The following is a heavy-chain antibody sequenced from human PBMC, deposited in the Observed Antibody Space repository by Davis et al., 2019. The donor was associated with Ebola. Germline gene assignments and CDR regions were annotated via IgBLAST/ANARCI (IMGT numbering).Heavy chain of an antibody. J-gene: IGHJ6*03. V-gene: IGHV1-2*04. CDR3: ARVRQWELPRRYYYYYMDV. D-gene: IGHD1-26*01. Sequence: ASVKVSCKASGYTFTGYYMHWVRQAPGQGLEWMGWINPNSGGTNYAQKFQGWVTMTRDTSISTAYMELSRLRSDDTAVYYCARVRQWELPRRYYYYYMDVWGKGTTVTVSS. CDR1: GYTFTGYY. CDR2: INPNSGGT.